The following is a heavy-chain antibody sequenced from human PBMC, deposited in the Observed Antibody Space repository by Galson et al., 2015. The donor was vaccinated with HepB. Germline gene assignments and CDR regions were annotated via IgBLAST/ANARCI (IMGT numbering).Heavy chain of an antibody. CDR1: GYTFTSYY. Sequence: SVKVSCKASGYTFTSYYMHWVRQAPGQGLEWMGIINPSGGSTSYAQKFQGRVTMTRDTSTSTVYMELSSLRSEDTAVYYYARALEPLGYDSSGLDAFDIWGQGTMVTVSS. V-gene: IGHV1-46*01. CDR3: ARALEPLGYDSSGLDAFDI. CDR2: INPSGGST. D-gene: IGHD3-22*01. J-gene: IGHJ3*02.